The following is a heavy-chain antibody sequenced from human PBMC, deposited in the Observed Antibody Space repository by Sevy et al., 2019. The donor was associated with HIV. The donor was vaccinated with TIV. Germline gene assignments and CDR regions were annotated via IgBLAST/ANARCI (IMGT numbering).Heavy chain of an antibody. J-gene: IGHJ4*02. CDR2: LSFGCGEI. Sequence: GGSLRLSCAASGFTFSKYSMSWVRQPPGKGLEWVSTLSFGCGEINYADSVKGRFTISIDNSKSSFYLQMNNLRPEDTAVYYCASEGWTKPHDYWGQGTLVTVSS. D-gene: IGHD2-8*01. CDR1: GFTFSKYS. V-gene: IGHV3-23*01. CDR3: ASEGWTKPHDY.